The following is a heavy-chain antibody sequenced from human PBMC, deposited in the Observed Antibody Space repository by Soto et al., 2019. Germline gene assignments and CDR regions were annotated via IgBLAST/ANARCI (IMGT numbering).Heavy chain of an antibody. D-gene: IGHD3-22*01. CDR2: INAGNGNT. Sequence: GASVKVSCKASGYTFTSYAMHWVRQAPGQRLEWMGWINAGNGNTKYAQKFQGRVTITRDTSTSTAYMELRSLKSEDTAVYYCAREDYYDSSSYLPVRYYFGMDVWGQGTTVTVSS. V-gene: IGHV1-3*01. CDR1: GYTFTSYA. J-gene: IGHJ6*02. CDR3: AREDYYDSSSYLPVRYYFGMDV.